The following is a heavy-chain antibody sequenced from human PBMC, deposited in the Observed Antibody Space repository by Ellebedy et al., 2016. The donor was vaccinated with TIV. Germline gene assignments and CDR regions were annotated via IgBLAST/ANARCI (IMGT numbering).Heavy chain of an antibody. J-gene: IGHJ4*02. CDR1: GLSFSTYS. D-gene: IGHD6-19*01. V-gene: IGHV3-74*01. CDR3: ARDLDPVAGTS. CDR2: INSDGSST. Sequence: GGSLRLXXAASGLSFSTYSMNWVRQAPGKGLVWVSRINSDGSSTSYADSVKGRFTISRDNAKNTLYLQMNSLRAEDTAVYYCARDLDPVAGTSWGQGTLVTVSS.